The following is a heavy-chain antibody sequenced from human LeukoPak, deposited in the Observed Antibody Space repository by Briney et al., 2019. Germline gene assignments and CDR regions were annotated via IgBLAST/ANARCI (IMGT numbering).Heavy chain of an antibody. V-gene: IGHV3-33*01. CDR1: GFSFSLYG. J-gene: IGHJ4*02. CDR2: IWYDGSNK. CDR3: ARSVVVPAAIIDY. D-gene: IGHD2-2*01. Sequence: GGSLRLSCGASGFSFSLYGMHWVRQAPGKGLEWVAVIWYDGSNKYYADSVKGRFTISRDNSKNTLYLQMNSLRAEDTAVYYCARSVVVPAAIIDYWGQGTLVTVSS.